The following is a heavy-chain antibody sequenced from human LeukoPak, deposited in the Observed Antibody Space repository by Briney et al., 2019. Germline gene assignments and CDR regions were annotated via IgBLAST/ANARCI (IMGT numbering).Heavy chain of an antibody. D-gene: IGHD2-15*01. V-gene: IGHV3-30*02. Sequence: GGSLRLSCAASGFTFSTYGMHWVRQAQGKGLEWVAFIRYDGSNKYYADSVKGRFTISRDNSKNTLYLQMNSLRAEDTAVYYCAKDRYCSGGSCYYEYFQHWGQGTLVTVSS. CDR2: IRYDGSNK. CDR1: GFTFSTYG. J-gene: IGHJ1*01. CDR3: AKDRYCSGGSCYYEYFQH.